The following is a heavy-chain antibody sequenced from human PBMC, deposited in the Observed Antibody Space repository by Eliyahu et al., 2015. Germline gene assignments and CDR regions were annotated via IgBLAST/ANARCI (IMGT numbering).Heavy chain of an antibody. CDR1: GYTFTGYY. V-gene: IGHV1-2*02. Sequence: QVQVVQSGAEVKKPGASVKVSCKAXGYTFTGYYMHWVRQAPGQGLEWMGWINPNRGDANYAQKFQGRVTMTRDTSISTAFMELSRLRSDDTAVYYCARESTYYYYGLDVWGQGTTVTVSS. J-gene: IGHJ6*02. D-gene: IGHD2-2*01. CDR3: ARESTYYYYGLDV. CDR2: INPNRGDA.